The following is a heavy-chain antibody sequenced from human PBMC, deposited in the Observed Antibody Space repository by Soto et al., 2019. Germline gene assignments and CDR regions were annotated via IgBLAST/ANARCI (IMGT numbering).Heavy chain of an antibody. CDR1: GFPFSSFW. J-gene: IGHJ4*02. Sequence: EVQLVQSGGGLVQPGGSLRLSCAASGFPFSSFWMDWVRQAPGKGLEWVANINQDGSQTYYVDSVRGRFAVSRDNAENSVYLQMNSLRVEDTAVYYCSTSLNDWGQGTLVTVSS. CDR2: INQDGSQT. V-gene: IGHV3-7*01. CDR3: STSLND.